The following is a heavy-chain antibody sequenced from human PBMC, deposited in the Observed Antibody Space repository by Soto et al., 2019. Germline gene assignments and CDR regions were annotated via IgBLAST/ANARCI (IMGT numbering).Heavy chain of an antibody. D-gene: IGHD6-6*01. CDR2: MSYAGTYK. Sequence: GGSLRLSCAASVFTFSSNWMSWVRQAPGKGLEWVAVMSYAGTYKYYADSVKGRFTISRDLSGNTLFLQMNSLRLEDTAVYFCAKEMYPRTVLESSSPWGDYWGQGTLVTVSS. V-gene: IGHV3-30*18. J-gene: IGHJ4*02. CDR1: VFTFSSNW. CDR3: AKEMYPRTVLESSSPWGDY.